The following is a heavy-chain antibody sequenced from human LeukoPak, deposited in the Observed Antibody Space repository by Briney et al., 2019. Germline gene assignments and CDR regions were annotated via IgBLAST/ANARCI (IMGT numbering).Heavy chain of an antibody. V-gene: IGHV1-69*04. J-gene: IGHJ6*02. CDR3: ARDRGLGYYAMDV. Sequence: ASLKVSCKASGGTFSSDAISWVRQAPGQGLEWMGRIIPILGIANYAQKFQGRVTITADKSTSTAYMELSSLRSEDTAVYYCARDRGLGYYAMDVWGQGTTVTVSS. CDR2: IIPILGIA. CDR1: GGTFSSDA. D-gene: IGHD3-10*01.